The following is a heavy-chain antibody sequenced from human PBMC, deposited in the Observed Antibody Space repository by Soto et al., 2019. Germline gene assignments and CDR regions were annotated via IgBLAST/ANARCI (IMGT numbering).Heavy chain of an antibody. Sequence: QVQLQESGPGLVKPSETLSLTCTVSYGSISSYYWSWIRQPPGKGLEWIGYIYYSGSTNYNPSLKSRVPISVDTSKSHFSLKRSSVTAADPAVYYCARQGPYGMDVWGQGTTVTVSS. V-gene: IGHV4-59*08. CDR3: ARQGPYGMDV. CDR2: IYYSGST. CDR1: YGSISSYY. J-gene: IGHJ6*02.